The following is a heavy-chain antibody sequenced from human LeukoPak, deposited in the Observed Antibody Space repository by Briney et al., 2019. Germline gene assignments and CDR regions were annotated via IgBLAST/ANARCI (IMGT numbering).Heavy chain of an antibody. D-gene: IGHD6-6*01. Sequence: ASVKVSCKVSGYTLTELSMHWVRQAPGQGLEWMGWINPNSGGTNYAQKFQGRVTMTRDTSISTAYMELSRLRSDDTAVYYCARGPRRNWFDPWGQGTLVTVSS. CDR1: GYTLTELS. J-gene: IGHJ5*02. V-gene: IGHV1-2*02. CDR3: ARGPRRNWFDP. CDR2: INPNSGGT.